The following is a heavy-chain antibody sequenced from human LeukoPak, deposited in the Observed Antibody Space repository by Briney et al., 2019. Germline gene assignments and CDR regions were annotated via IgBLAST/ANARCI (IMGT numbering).Heavy chain of an antibody. CDR1: GFTFSSYA. V-gene: IGHV3-30-3*01. J-gene: IGHJ6*02. CDR3: ARDWSSKYPYYYGMDV. D-gene: IGHD4-11*01. Sequence: GWSLRLSCAASGFTFSSYAMHWVRQAPGKGLEWVAVMSYDGSNKYYADSVKGRFTISRDNSKNTLYLQMNSLRAEDTAVYYCARDWSSKYPYYYGMDVWGQGTTVTVSS. CDR2: MSYDGSNK.